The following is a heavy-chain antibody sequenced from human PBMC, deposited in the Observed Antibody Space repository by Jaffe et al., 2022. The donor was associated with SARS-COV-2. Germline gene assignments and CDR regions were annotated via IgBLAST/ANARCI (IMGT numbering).Heavy chain of an antibody. CDR3: ARAMGSRSLALLRGVRTGPNVFEV. J-gene: IGHJ3*01. D-gene: IGHD3-10*01. V-gene: IGHV3-48*01. CDR2: ISPSNNI. CDR1: GFSLNTYS. Sequence: EAQLVESGGGLVQPGGSLRLSCAASGFSLNTYSMNWVRQAPGKGLEWISYISPSNNIYYADSVKGRFTISRDNAKNSLYLQMNSLKIEDTAVYYCARAMGSRSLALLRGVRTGPNVFEVWGQGTKVTVSS.